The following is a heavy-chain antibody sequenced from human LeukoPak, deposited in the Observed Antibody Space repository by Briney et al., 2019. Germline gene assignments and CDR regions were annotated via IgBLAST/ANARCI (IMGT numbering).Heavy chain of an antibody. D-gene: IGHD3-9*01. CDR2: IKQDGGAQ. Sequence: PGGSLRLSCAASGFTFSSYAMTWVRQAPGKGLEWVANIKQDGGAQYYIDSVKGRFTISRDNAKDSLYLQMHSLRAEDTAVYYCATAHLYYDILTGYSPQNYFDYWGQGTLVTVSS. CDR3: ATAHLYYDILTGYSPQNYFDY. J-gene: IGHJ4*02. CDR1: GFTFSSYA. V-gene: IGHV3-7*01.